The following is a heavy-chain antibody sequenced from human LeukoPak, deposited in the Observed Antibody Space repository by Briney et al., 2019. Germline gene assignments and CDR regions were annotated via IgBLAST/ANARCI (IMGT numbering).Heavy chain of an antibody. D-gene: IGHD3-10*01. CDR1: GFTFSGFA. V-gene: IGHV3-23*01. CDR3: PREPPSSARDAFDI. CDR2: DSGGGGST. Sequence: GGSLRLSCAASGFTFSGFAMTWVRQAPGKGLEWVSTDSGGGGSTYYSDSVKGRFTISRYNSKNTLYLQMNSLRAEDTPVYYCPREPPSSARDAFDIWGQGTMVTVSS. J-gene: IGHJ3*02.